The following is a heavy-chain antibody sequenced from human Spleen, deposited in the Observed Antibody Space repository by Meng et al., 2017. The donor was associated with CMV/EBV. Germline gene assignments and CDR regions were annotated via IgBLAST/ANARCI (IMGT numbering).Heavy chain of an antibody. J-gene: IGHJ4*02. Sequence: ASVKVSCKASGYIFTSYGISWVRQAPGQGLEWMGWISAYNGNTNYAQKFQDRVTMTTDTSTSTAYLELRSLRPDDTAVYYCARDEAEYCSGLMCLDNRNDYWGQGTLVTVSS. CDR1: GYIFTSYG. V-gene: IGHV1-18*01. D-gene: IGHD2-15*01. CDR3: ARDEAEYCSGLMCLDNRNDY. CDR2: ISAYNGNT.